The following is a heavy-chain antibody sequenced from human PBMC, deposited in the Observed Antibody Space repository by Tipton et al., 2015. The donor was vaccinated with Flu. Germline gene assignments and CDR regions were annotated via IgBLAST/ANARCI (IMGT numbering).Heavy chain of an antibody. V-gene: IGHV3-30*07. J-gene: IGHJ6*02. Sequence: SLRLSCAASGFTLSSYAMHWVRQAPDKGLEWVAVISDDGSNKIYADSVKGRFTISRDNFQNTVYLQMNSLRDEDTAIYYCARVMTSVTSYGMDVWGQGTTVTVSS. CDR1: GFTLSSYA. CDR2: ISDDGSNK. D-gene: IGHD4-17*01. CDR3: ARVMTSVTSYGMDV.